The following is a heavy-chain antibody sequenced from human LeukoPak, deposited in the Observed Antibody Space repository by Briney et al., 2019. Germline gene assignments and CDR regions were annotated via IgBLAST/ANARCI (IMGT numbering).Heavy chain of an antibody. J-gene: IGHJ4*02. D-gene: IGHD1-1*01. CDR1: GGSISTYY. CDR2: IYYSGST. Sequence: SETLPLTCTVSGGSISTYYWSWIRQPPGKGLEWIGYIYYSGSTNYNPSLKSRVTMSVDTSKNQFSLKLSSVTAADTAVYYCARDRGTWNDDGFDYWGQGTLVTVSS. V-gene: IGHV4-59*12. CDR3: ARDRGTWNDDGFDY.